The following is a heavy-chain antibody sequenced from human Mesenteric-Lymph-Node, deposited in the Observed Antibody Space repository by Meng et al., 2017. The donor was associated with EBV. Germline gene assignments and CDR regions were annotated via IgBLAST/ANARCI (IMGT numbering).Heavy chain of an antibody. CDR2: IYHSGST. CDR1: GGSISSCNL. Sequence: ARLKEQGPRRVTPSGPLSSPCALSGGSISSCNLWSWVRQPPGKGLEWIGEIYHSGSTNYNPSLKSRVTISVDKSKNQFSLKLSSVTAADTAVYYRARGTVAGTHLDYWAQGTLVTVSS. V-gene: IGHV4-4*02. CDR3: ARGTVAGTHLDY. J-gene: IGHJ4*02. D-gene: IGHD6-19*01.